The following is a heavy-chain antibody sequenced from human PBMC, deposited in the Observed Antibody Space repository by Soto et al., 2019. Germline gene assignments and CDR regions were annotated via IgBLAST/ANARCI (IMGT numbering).Heavy chain of an antibody. Sequence: SETLSLTCAVYGGSFSGYDWSWIRQPPGKGLEWIGDIYLRGNTYYNPSLQTRVTISLDKSRSQFSLKLNSVTAADTAVYFCARLEGLATISYYFDFWGQGALVTVSS. CDR3: ARLEGLATISYYFDF. V-gene: IGHV4-34*01. D-gene: IGHD3-9*01. CDR2: IYLRGNT. CDR1: GGSFSGYD. J-gene: IGHJ4*02.